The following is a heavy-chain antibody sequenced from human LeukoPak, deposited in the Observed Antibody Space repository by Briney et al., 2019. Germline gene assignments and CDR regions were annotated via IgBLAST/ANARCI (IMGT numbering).Heavy chain of an antibody. J-gene: IGHJ6*02. D-gene: IGHD1-26*01. CDR1: GGSISSYY. CDR2: IYYSGST. Sequence: SETLSLTCTVSGGSISSYYWSWIRQPPGKGLEWIGYIYYSGSTNYNPSLKSRVTISVDTSKNQFSLKLSSVTAADTAVYYCARTFSESYYYYGMDVWGQGTTVTVSS. CDR3: ARTFSESYYYYGMDV. V-gene: IGHV4-59*01.